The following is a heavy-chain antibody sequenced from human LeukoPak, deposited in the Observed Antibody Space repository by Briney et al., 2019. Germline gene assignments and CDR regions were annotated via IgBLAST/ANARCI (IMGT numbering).Heavy chain of an antibody. D-gene: IGHD6-19*01. Sequence: RRASVKVSCKASGYTFTSYYMHWVRQAPGQGLEWMGIINPSGGTTNYAQKFQGRVTMTRDMSTSTVYMELSSLRSEDTAVYYCARFAAHRRIAVTGQFGLDYWGRGTLVAVSS. J-gene: IGHJ4*02. CDR1: GYTFTSYY. V-gene: IGHV1-46*01. CDR3: ARFAAHRRIAVTGQFGLDY. CDR2: INPSGGTT.